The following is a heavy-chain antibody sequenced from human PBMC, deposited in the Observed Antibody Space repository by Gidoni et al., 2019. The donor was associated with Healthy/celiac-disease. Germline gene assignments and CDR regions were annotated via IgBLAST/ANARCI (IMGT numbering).Heavy chain of an antibody. V-gene: IGHV1-69*01. D-gene: IGHD2-15*01. CDR2: IIPIFGTA. CDR1: GGTFSSYA. CDR3: AREDIVVVVAATSGAFDI. J-gene: IGHJ3*02. Sequence: QVQLVQSGAEVKKPGSSVKVSCKASGGTFSSYAISWVRQAPGQGLEWMGGIIPIFGTANYAQKCQGRDTITADEATSTAYMELSSLRSEDTAVYYCAREDIVVVVAATSGAFDIWGQGTMVTVSS.